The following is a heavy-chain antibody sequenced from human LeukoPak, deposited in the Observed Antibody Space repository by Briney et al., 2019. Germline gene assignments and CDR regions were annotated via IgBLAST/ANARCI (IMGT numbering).Heavy chain of an antibody. Sequence: SETLSLTCTVSGGSISSGDYYWSWIRQPPGKGLEWIGYIYYSGSTYYNPSLKSRVTISVDTSKNQFSLKLSSVTAADTAVYYCASYSSGYSDAFDIWGQGTMVTVSS. CDR2: IYYSGST. J-gene: IGHJ3*02. D-gene: IGHD3-22*01. CDR3: ASYSSGYSDAFDI. CDR1: GGSISSGDYY. V-gene: IGHV4-30-4*01.